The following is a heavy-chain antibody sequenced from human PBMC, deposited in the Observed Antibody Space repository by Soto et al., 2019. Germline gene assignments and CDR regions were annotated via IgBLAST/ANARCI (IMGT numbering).Heavy chain of an antibody. CDR2: ISASGAST. J-gene: IGHJ6*03. D-gene: IGHD7-27*01. V-gene: IGHV3-23*01. CDR1: GFTFSSYA. Sequence: GGSLRLSCAASGFTFSSYALSWVRQAPGKGLEWVSGISASGASTYYADSVKGRFTISRDNSKNTLYLQMNSLRAEDTAVYYCAKAGDYYYYYMDVWGKGTTVTVSS. CDR3: AKAGDYYYYYMDV.